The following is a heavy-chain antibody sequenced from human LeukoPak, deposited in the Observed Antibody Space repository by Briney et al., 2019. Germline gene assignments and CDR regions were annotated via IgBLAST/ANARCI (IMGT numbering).Heavy chain of an antibody. D-gene: IGHD3-3*01. Sequence: SVKVSCKAPGGTFSTYSISWVRQAPGQGLEWMGGIIPIIRKANYAQKFQGRVTITTDESTSTAYMELSSLRSEDTAVYYCASVRWSAYYTVWYFDLWGRGTLVTVSS. CDR2: IIPIIRKA. CDR1: GGTFSTYS. CDR3: ASVRWSAYYTVWYFDL. V-gene: IGHV1-69*16. J-gene: IGHJ2*01.